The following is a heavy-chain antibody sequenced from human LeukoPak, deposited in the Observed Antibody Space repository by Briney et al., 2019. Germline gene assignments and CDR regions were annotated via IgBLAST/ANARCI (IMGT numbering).Heavy chain of an antibody. D-gene: IGHD6-19*01. V-gene: IGHV1-8*01. CDR3: AKGGYSSGWYSDAFDI. CDR1: GYPFNNYD. J-gene: IGHJ3*02. Sequence: ASVKVSCKASGYPFNNYDINWVRRATGQGLEWMGWMNPHSGKTGYAQNFQGRVTMTRDTSISTAYLELSRLRSDDTAVYYCAKGGYSSGWYSDAFDIWGQGTMVTVSS. CDR2: MNPHSGKT.